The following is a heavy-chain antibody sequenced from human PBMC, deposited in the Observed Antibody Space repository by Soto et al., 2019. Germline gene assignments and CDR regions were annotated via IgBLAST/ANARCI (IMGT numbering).Heavy chain of an antibody. Sequence: SETLSLTCTVSGGSISSYYWSWIRQPPGKGLEWIGYIYYSGSTNYNPSLKSRVTISVDTSKNQFSLKLSSVTAADTAVYYCARFSGRARDFDYWGQGTLVTVSS. CDR2: IYYSGST. J-gene: IGHJ4*02. CDR1: GGSISSYY. V-gene: IGHV4-59*01. CDR3: ARFSGRARDFDY. D-gene: IGHD1-26*01.